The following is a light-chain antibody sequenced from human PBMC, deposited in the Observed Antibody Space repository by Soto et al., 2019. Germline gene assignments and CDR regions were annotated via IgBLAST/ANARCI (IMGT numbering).Light chain of an antibody. Sequence: QSALTQPRSVSASPGQSVTLSCTGSRSDVGVYNYVSWYQQHPGKAPKLMIYDVSKRPSGVPGRFSGSKSGNTASLTISGLQTEDEADYYCISFTSRHIYVFGTGTKVTVL. CDR3: ISFTSRHIYV. CDR1: RSDVGVYNY. J-gene: IGLJ1*01. V-gene: IGLV2-11*01. CDR2: DVS.